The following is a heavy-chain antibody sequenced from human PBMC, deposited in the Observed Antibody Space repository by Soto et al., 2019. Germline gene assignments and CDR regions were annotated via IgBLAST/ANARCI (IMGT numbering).Heavy chain of an antibody. J-gene: IGHJ4*02. V-gene: IGHV3-33*01. CDR3: ARDPGVKSYYFDY. CDR2: IWFDWSKQ. CDR1: GFRFSTYG. Sequence: QVQLVESGGGVVQPGTSLRLSCTVSGFRFSTYGFHWIRQAPGKGLEWVALIWFDWSKQYYGESVQGRFTILRDDSKSTLFLQMNSLRAKATAVYFCARDPGVKSYYFDYWGQGNLVTVSS.